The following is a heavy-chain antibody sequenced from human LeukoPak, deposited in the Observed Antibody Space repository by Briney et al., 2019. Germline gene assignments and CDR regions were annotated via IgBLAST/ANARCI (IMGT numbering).Heavy chain of an antibody. D-gene: IGHD3-3*01. CDR2: IKQDGSEK. V-gene: IGHV3-7*01. CDR3: ARDNRGFWSGYYSLVRGTLHLGVDY. Sequence: PGGSLRLSCAASGFTFDDYAMHWVRQAPGKGLEWVANIKQDGSEKYYVDSVKGRFTISRDNAKNSLYLQMNSLRAEDTAVYYCARDNRGFWSGYYSLVRGTLHLGVDYWGQGTLVTVSS. J-gene: IGHJ4*02. CDR1: GFTFDDYA.